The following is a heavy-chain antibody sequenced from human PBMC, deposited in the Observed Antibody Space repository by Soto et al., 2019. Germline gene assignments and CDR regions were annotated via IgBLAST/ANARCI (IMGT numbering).Heavy chain of an antibody. CDR3: VRSAYCGGDCYYQTDY. D-gene: IGHD2-21*02. Sequence: QVQLQESGPGLVKPSETLSLTCTVSGGSVSSDSYYWSWIRQPPGKGLEWIGYIYSSGSTNYNPSLKSRVTISVDTSKNQFSLKLSSVTAADTAVYYCVRSAYCGGDCYYQTDYWGQGTLVTVSS. J-gene: IGHJ4*02. CDR2: IYSSGST. V-gene: IGHV4-61*01. CDR1: GGSVSSDSYY.